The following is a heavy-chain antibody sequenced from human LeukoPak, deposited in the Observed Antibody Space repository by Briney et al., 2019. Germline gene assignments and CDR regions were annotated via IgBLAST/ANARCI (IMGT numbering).Heavy chain of an antibody. CDR1: GGSISSYY. CDR2: IYYSGST. J-gene: IGHJ2*01. Sequence: SETLSLTCTVSGGSISSYYWSWIRQPPGKGLEWIGYIYYSGSTRYSPSLKSRVTISVDTSKNQFPLRLSSVTAADTAVYYCAKGPYFDLWGRGTLVTVSS. CDR3: AKGPYFDL. V-gene: IGHV4-59*01.